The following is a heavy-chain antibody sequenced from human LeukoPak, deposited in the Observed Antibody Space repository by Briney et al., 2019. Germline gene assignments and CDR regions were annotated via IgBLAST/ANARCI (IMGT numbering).Heavy chain of an antibody. D-gene: IGHD2-2*01. CDR1: GFTFSSYA. Sequence: GGSLRLSCAASGFTFSSYAMHWVRQAPGKGLEWVAVISYDGSNKYYADSVKGRFTISRDNSKNTLYLQMNSLRAEDTAVYYCAKAPLVVPAACFDYWGQGTLVTVSS. CDR2: ISYDGSNK. V-gene: IGHV3-30-3*01. CDR3: AKAPLVVPAACFDY. J-gene: IGHJ4*02.